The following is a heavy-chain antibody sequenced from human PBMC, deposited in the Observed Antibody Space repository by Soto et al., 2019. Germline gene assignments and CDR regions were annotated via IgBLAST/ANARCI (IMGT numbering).Heavy chain of an antibody. J-gene: IGHJ4*02. D-gene: IGHD2-15*01. V-gene: IGHV3-30*18. CDR2: ISYDGSNK. CDR1: VFTFIRNA. Sequence: GGSRRLSCSASVFTFIRNAMHWFLQAPGKGLEWVAVISYDGSNKYYADSVKGRFTISRDNSKNTLYLQMNSLRAEDTAVYYCAKKAGDCSGGSCYIFEYWGQGNMVTVSS. CDR3: AKKAGDCSGGSCYIFEY.